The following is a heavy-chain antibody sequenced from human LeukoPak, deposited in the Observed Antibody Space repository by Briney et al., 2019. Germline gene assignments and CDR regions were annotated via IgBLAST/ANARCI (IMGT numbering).Heavy chain of an antibody. CDR1: GFTFTKYW. J-gene: IGHJ4*02. V-gene: IGHV3-7*01. Sequence: GGSLRLSCAASGFTFTKYWMTWVRQAPGKGPEWVANIKQDGSEKFYVDSVKGRFTISRDNAKNSLDLQINSLGAEDTAVYYCARGLDCRSTSCYLDNWGQGTLVTVSS. CDR3: ARGLDCRSTSCYLDN. CDR2: IKQDGSEK. D-gene: IGHD2-2*01.